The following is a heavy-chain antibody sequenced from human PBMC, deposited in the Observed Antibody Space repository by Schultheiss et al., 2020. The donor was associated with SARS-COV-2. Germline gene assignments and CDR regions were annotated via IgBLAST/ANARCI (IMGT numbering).Heavy chain of an antibody. V-gene: IGHV3-21*01. CDR2: ISSSSSYI. Sequence: GGSLRLSCAASGFTFSSYSMNWVRQAPGKGLEWVSSISSSSSYIYYADSVKGRFTISRDNSKNTLYLQMNSLRAEDTAVYYCARDAGYCSGGSCYSGSGDYWGQGTLVTVSS. CDR1: GFTFSSYS. D-gene: IGHD2-15*01. CDR3: ARDAGYCSGGSCYSGSGDY. J-gene: IGHJ4*02.